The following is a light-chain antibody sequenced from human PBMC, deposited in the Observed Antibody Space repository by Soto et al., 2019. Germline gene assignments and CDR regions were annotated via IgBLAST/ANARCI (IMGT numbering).Light chain of an antibody. CDR1: SSDVGGYNY. CDR3: TSYTSSSTLDV. Sequence: QSALTQPASVSGSPGQSITISCTGTSSDVGGYNYVSWYQQHPGKAPKLMIYEVSNWPSGVSNRFSGSKSGHTASLTISGLQSEDEADYFCTSYTSSSTLDVFGTGTKVTVL. V-gene: IGLV2-14*01. CDR2: EVS. J-gene: IGLJ1*01.